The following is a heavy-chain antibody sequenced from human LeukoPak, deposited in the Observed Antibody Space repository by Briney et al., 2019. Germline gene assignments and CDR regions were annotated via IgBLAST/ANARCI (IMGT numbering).Heavy chain of an antibody. CDR1: GYTFTGYY. Sequence: LGASVKVSCKASGYTFTGYYMHWVRQAPGQGLEWMGWINPNSGGTNYAQKFQGRVTMTRDTSISTAYMELSRLRSDDTAVYYCAANGANWGSMGDYWGQGTLVTVSS. D-gene: IGHD7-27*01. CDR2: INPNSGGT. V-gene: IGHV1-2*03. J-gene: IGHJ4*02. CDR3: AANGANWGSMGDY.